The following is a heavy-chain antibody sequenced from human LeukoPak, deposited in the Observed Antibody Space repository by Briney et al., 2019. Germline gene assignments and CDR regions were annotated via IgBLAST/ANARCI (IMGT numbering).Heavy chain of an antibody. J-gene: IGHJ4*02. CDR2: ISSSSSYI. V-gene: IGHV3-21*01. Sequence: GGSLRLSCAASGFTFSSYSMNWVRQALGKGLEWVSSISSSSSYIYYADSVKGRSTISRDNAKNSLYLQMNSLRAEDTAVYYCARCSSTSCYLLNYFDYWGQGTLVTVSS. D-gene: IGHD2-2*01. CDR3: ARCSSTSCYLLNYFDY. CDR1: GFTFSSYS.